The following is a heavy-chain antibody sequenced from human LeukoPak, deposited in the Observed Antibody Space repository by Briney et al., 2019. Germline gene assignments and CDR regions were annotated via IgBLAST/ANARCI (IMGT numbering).Heavy chain of an antibody. V-gene: IGHV4-39*01. D-gene: IGHD3-3*01. CDR1: GGSISSSSYY. CDR3: ARRNPDYYDFWSGYYKVSNWFDP. J-gene: IGHJ5*02. Sequence: SETLSLTCTVSGGSISSSSYYWGWIRQPPGKGLEWIGSIYYSGSTYYNPSLKSRVTISVDTSKNQFSPKLSSVTAADTAVYYCARRNPDYYDFWSGYYKVSNWFDPWGQGTLVTVSS. CDR2: IYYSGST.